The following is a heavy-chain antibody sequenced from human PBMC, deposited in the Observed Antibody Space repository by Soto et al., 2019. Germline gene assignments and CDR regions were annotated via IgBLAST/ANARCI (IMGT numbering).Heavy chain of an antibody. Sequence: EFQVMQSGGGLVQPGGSLRLACAASGFPFSTTDMSWVRQAPGKGLEWVSTIGGGGETTYYADSVKGRFTISRDNSKNTVYLQMDGLRVDDKAVYYCAKNSGGFNTWGQGDLVTVSS. V-gene: IGHV3-23*01. CDR2: IGGGGETT. D-gene: IGHD3-10*01. J-gene: IGHJ5*02. CDR1: GFPFSTTD. CDR3: AKNSGGFNT.